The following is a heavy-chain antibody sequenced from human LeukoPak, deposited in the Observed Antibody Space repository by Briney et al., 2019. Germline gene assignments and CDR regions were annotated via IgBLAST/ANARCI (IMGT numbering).Heavy chain of an antibody. Sequence: PGGSLRLSCAVSGFSFRGYDMKWVRQAPGKGLEWVSYISRSGGTIYYADSVKGRFTISRDNAQNSVFLQMNSLRAEDTAVYYCARVGQQTYNWKFYWGQGTLVTVSS. D-gene: IGHD1-1*01. CDR1: GFSFRGYD. V-gene: IGHV3-48*03. CDR2: ISRSGGTI. J-gene: IGHJ4*02. CDR3: ARVGQQTYNWKFY.